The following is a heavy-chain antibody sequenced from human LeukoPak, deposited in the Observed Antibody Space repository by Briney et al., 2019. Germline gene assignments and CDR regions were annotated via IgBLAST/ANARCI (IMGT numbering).Heavy chain of an antibody. CDR3: ARRDGSYFDY. D-gene: IGHD5-24*01. CDR1: GYSFTSYW. J-gene: IGHJ4*02. V-gene: IGHV5-51*01. Sequence: GESLKISCKASGYSFTSYWIGWVRQMPGKGLEWTGIIYPDDSDTRYSPSFQGQVTISADKSITTAYLQWSSLKASDTAMYYCARRDGSYFDYWGQGTLVTVSS. CDR2: IYPDDSDT.